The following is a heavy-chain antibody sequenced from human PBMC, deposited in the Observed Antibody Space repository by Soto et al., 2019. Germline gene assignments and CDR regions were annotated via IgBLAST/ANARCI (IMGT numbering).Heavy chain of an antibody. CDR2: SSSSSSYI. Sequence: EVQLVESGGGLVKPGGSLRLSCAASGFTFSSYSMNWVRQAPGKGLEWVSSSSSSSSYIYYADSVKGRFTISRDNAKNSLYLQMNSLRAEDTAVYYCARESDYGDYLDYWGQGTLVTVSS. V-gene: IGHV3-21*01. J-gene: IGHJ4*02. CDR3: ARESDYGDYLDY. D-gene: IGHD4-17*01. CDR1: GFTFSSYS.